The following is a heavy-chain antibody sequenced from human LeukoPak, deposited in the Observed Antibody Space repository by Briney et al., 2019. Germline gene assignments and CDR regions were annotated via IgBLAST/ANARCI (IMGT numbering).Heavy chain of an antibody. J-gene: IGHJ1*01. CDR3: ARAPSEIGGYYPEYFRH. D-gene: IGHD3-22*01. CDR1: GFTFSSYW. V-gene: IGHV3-74*01. Sequence: GGSLRLSCAASGFTFSSYWMHWVRQAPGRARVWGSSIKSDGSTNYADSVKGRFTISRDNAKNTVSLQMNSLRAEDTGVYYCARAPSEIGGYYPEYFRHWGQGTLVTVSS. CDR2: IKSDGST.